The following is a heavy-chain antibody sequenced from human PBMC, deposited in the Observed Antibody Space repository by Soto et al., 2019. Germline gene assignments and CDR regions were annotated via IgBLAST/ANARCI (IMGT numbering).Heavy chain of an antibody. CDR1: GFTFSSYG. CDR3: AKDGRSYPFDY. V-gene: IGHV3-30*18. D-gene: IGHD1-26*01. J-gene: IGHJ4*02. CDR2: ISYDGSNK. Sequence: QVQLVESGGGVVQPGRSLRLSCAASGFTFSSYGIHWVRQAPGKGLEWVAVISYDGSNKYYADSVKGRFTISRDNSKNTLYLQMNSLRAEDTAVYYCAKDGRSYPFDYWGQGTLVTVSS.